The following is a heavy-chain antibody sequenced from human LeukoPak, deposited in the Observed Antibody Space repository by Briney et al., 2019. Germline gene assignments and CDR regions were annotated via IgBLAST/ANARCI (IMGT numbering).Heavy chain of an antibody. CDR2: INHSGST. CDR1: GGSFSGYY. Sequence: SETLSLTCAVDGGSFSGYYWSWIRQPPGKGLEWIGEINHSGSTNYNPSLKSRVTISVDTSKNQFSLKLSSVTAADTAVYYCARGVCGGDCPYYFDYWGQGTLVTVSS. J-gene: IGHJ4*02. D-gene: IGHD2-21*02. V-gene: IGHV4-34*01. CDR3: ARGVCGGDCPYYFDY.